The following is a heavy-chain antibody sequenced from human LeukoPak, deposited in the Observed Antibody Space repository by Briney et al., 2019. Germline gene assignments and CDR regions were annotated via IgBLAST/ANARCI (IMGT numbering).Heavy chain of an antibody. Sequence: SSVNVSCKASLGTFSSYAISWVRQAPGQGLEWMGRIIPILGIANYAQKFQGRVTITADKSTSTAYMELSSLRSEDTAVYYCARDPGATGAFDIWGQGTMVTVSS. CDR3: ARDPGATGAFDI. D-gene: IGHD1-26*01. CDR1: LGTFSSYA. V-gene: IGHV1-69*04. J-gene: IGHJ3*02. CDR2: IIPILGIA.